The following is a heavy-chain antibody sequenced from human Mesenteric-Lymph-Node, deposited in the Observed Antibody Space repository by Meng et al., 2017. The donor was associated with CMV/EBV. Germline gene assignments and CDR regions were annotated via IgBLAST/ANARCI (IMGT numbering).Heavy chain of an antibody. J-gene: IGHJ6*02. Sequence: GESLKISCAASGFGFRSYSMNWVRQAPGKGLEWVSVVSDSGSSTYYADSVKGRFTISRDNAKNSLYLQMNSLRAEDTAVYYCARDNHGFGDLREDVWGQGTTVTVSS. CDR2: VSDSGSST. CDR1: GFGFRSYS. CDR3: ARDNHGFGDLREDV. D-gene: IGHD3-10*01. V-gene: IGHV3-21*01.